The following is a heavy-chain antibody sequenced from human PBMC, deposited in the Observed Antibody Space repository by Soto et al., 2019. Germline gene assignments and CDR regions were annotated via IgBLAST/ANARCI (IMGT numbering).Heavy chain of an antibody. J-gene: IGHJ6*02. CDR1: GYTLTELS. Sequence: ASVKVSCKVSGYTLTELSIHWVRQAPGKGLEWMGGIDPGDGETIYAQKFQGRVTMTRDTSASTAYMELSSLRSEDTAVYYCAESTRIAAAGVYYYYGMDVWGQGTTVTVSS. CDR3: AESTRIAAAGVYYYYGMDV. CDR2: IDPGDGET. V-gene: IGHV1-24*01. D-gene: IGHD6-13*01.